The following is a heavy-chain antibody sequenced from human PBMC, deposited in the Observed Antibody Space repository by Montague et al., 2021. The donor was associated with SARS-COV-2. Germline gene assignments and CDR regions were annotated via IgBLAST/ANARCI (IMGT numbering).Heavy chain of an antibody. CDR2: ISYSGST. Sequence: SETLSLTCTVSGASISSGSYYWGWIRQSPGKGLDRIGYISYSGSTNFNPSLKSRVSMSVDTSKNQFSLNLRYVTAADTAVYYCAKGGGGGSYFFAYWGQGTLVTVSS. J-gene: IGHJ4*02. CDR1: GASISSGSYY. D-gene: IGHD3-16*01. V-gene: IGHV4-61*01. CDR3: AKGGGGGSYFFAY.